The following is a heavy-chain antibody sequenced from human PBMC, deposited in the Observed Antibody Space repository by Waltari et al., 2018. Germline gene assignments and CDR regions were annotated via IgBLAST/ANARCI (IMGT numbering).Heavy chain of an antibody. CDR2: INHSGST. CDR1: GGSFSGYY. J-gene: IGHJ5*02. D-gene: IGHD6-13*01. V-gene: IGHV4-34*01. CDR3: ARVSGGYTRTAGWFDP. Sequence: QVQLQQWGAGLLKPSETLSLTCAVYGGSFSGYYWSWIRQPPGKGLEWIGEINHSGSTNYNPSLKSRVTISVDTSKNQFSLELSSVTAADTAVYYCARVSGGYTRTAGWFDPWGQGTLVTVSS.